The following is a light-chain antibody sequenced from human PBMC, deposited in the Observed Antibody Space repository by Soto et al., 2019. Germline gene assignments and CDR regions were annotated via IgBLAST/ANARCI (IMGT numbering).Light chain of an antibody. CDR3: QQRYSTPRR. V-gene: IGKV1-5*03. Sequence: DIVLTQSPATLSVSVGERVTLSCRASQSISSWLAWYQRRPGKAPKVLISKASCLETGVPSRFRGGGSGTDFTLTISSLQPDDFAIYYCQQRYSTPRRFGQGTKVDIK. CDR2: KAS. CDR1: QSISSW. J-gene: IGKJ1*01.